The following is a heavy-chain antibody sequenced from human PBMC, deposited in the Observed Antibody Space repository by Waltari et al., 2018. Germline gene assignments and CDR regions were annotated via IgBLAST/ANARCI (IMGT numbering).Heavy chain of an antibody. CDR1: GYSLTSYW. CDR3: ALGYCSSTSCYGAFDI. V-gene: IGHV5-10-1*03. J-gene: IGHJ3*02. D-gene: IGHD2-2*01. Sequence: EVQLVQSGAEVKKPGESLRISCKGSGYSLTSYWSSWVRPMPGKGLEWMGRIDPSDSYTNYSPSFQGHVTISADKSISTAYLQWSSLKASDTAMYYCALGYCSSTSCYGAFDIWGQGTMVTVSS. CDR2: IDPSDSYT.